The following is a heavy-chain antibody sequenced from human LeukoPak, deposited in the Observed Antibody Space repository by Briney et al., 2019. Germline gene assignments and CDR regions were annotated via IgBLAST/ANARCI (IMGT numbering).Heavy chain of an antibody. CDR3: ARGSTIAAAGSLDY. V-gene: IGHV4-34*01. Sequence: SETLSLTYAVYGGSFSGYYWSWIRQPPGKGLEWIGEINHSGSTNYNPSLKGRVTISVDTSKNQFSLKLSSVTAADTAVYYCARGSTIAAAGSLDYWGQGTLVTVSS. D-gene: IGHD6-13*01. CDR2: INHSGST. CDR1: GGSFSGYY. J-gene: IGHJ4*02.